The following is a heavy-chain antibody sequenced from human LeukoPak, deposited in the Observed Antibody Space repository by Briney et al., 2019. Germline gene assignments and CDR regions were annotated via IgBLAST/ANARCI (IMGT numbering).Heavy chain of an antibody. CDR3: VIDSGSPKLDYYYYYMDV. V-gene: IGHV1-69*05. D-gene: IGHD6-6*01. CDR2: IIPIFGTA. CDR1: GGTFSSYA. Sequence: GASVKVSCKASGGTFSSYAISRVRQAPGQGLEWMGGIIPIFGTANYAQKFQGRVTITTDESTSTAYMELSSLRSEDTAVYYCVIDSGSPKLDYYYYYMDVWGKGTTVTVSS. J-gene: IGHJ6*03.